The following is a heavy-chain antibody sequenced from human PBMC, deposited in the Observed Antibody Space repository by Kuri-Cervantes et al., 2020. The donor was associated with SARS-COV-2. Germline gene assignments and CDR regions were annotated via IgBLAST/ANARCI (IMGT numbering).Heavy chain of an antibody. D-gene: IGHD2-15*01. CDR2: FDPEDGET. J-gene: IGHJ4*02. Sequence: ASVKVSCKVFGYTLTELSMHWVRQAPGKGLEWMGGFDPEDGETIYAQKFQGRVTMTEDTSTDTAYMELSSLRSEDTAVYYCATFPPELHCSGGSCYSGDYWGQGTLVTVSS. CDR1: GYTLTELS. V-gene: IGHV1-24*01. CDR3: ATFPPELHCSGGSCYSGDY.